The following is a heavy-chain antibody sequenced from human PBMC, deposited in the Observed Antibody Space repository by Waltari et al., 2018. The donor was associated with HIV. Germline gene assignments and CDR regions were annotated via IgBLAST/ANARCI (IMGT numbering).Heavy chain of an antibody. J-gene: IGHJ3*02. CDR3: VKERGPFNGFDI. CDR2: IWSDGYNK. CDR1: GFPFRHYG. D-gene: IGHD3-16*01. V-gene: IGHV3-33*06. Sequence: QVYLMESGGGVVQPGGPLTLSCAASGFPFRHYGMHWVRQAPGKGLEWVAVIWSDGYNKFYADSVRGRFTFSRDNSKYTLSLQMNSLRAEDTALYYCVKERGPFNGFDIWGQGTMVTVSS.